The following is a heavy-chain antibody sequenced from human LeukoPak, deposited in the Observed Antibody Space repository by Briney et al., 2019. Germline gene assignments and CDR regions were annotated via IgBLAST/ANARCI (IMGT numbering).Heavy chain of an antibody. Sequence: GGSLRLSCAASGFTFSPYWMHWVRQAPGKGLVWVSRINGDGSRTIYADSVKGRVTISRDNAKNTLYLQMNSLRAEDTAVFYCARGKSGVVDYWGQGTLVTVSS. D-gene: IGHD3-3*01. J-gene: IGHJ4*02. V-gene: IGHV3-74*01. CDR3: ARGKSGVVDY. CDR2: INGDGSRT. CDR1: GFTFSPYW.